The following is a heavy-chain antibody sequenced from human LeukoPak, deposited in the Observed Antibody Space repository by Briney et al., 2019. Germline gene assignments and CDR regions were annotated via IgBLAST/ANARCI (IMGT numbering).Heavy chain of an antibody. CDR3: AKGGGLYCTNGICQGTYYYYYMDV. V-gene: IGHV3-30*02. CDR1: GFTFSSYG. Sequence: PGGSLRLSCAASGFTFSSYGMHWVRQAPGKGLEWVAVIRYDGSNKYYADSVKGRFTISRDNSKNTLYLQMNSLRAEDTAVYYCAKGGGLYCTNGICQGTYYYYYMDVWGKGTTVTVSS. D-gene: IGHD2-8*01. J-gene: IGHJ6*03. CDR2: IRYDGSNK.